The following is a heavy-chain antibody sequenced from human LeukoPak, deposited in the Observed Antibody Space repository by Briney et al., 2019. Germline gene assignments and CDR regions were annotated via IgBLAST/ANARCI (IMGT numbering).Heavy chain of an antibody. J-gene: IGHJ4*02. CDR2: IKQDGSEK. Sequence: GGSLRLSCAASGLTFRSYWMSWVRQAPGKGLEWVATIKQDGSEKYYVDSVKGRFTISRDNAKNSLYLQMNSLRAEDTAVFYCARDFYGSGCFWDYWGQGTLVTVSS. CDR1: GLTFRSYW. D-gene: IGHD3-10*01. CDR3: ARDFYGSGCFWDY. V-gene: IGHV3-7*04.